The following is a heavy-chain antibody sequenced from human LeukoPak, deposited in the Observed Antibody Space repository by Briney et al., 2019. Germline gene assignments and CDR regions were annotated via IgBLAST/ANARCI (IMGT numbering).Heavy chain of an antibody. V-gene: IGHV4-59*12. D-gene: IGHD3-16*01. CDR2: IYYSGST. CDR3: ARANYVWGSYVY. CDR1: GGSISSYH. J-gene: IGHJ4*02. Sequence: SETLSLTCTVSGGSISSYHWSWIRQPPGKGLEWIGYIYYSGSTNYNPSLESRVTMSVDTSKNQFSLKLRSVTAADTAVYYCARANYVWGSYVYWGQGTLVTVSS.